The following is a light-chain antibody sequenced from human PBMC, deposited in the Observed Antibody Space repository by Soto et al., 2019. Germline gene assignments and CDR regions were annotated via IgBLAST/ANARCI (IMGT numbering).Light chain of an antibody. CDR1: TGAVTSGHY. CDR3: SPAYSDNRV. CDR2: DTN. J-gene: IGLJ3*02. Sequence: QAVVTQEPSLTVSPGGTVTLTCGSSTGAVTSGHYPYWFQQKPGQAPRTLIYDTNNKHSWTPARFSGSLLGGKAALTLSGAQPDDEADYYCSPAYSDNRVFGGGTKLTVL. V-gene: IGLV7-46*01.